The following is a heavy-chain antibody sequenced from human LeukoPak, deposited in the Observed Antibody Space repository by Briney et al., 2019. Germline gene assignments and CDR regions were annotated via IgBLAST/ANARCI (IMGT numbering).Heavy chain of an antibody. V-gene: IGHV1-69*13. D-gene: IGHD2-2*01. J-gene: IGHJ6*04. CDR2: IIPIFGTA. CDR1: GGTFRTYA. CDR3: AGRNDQTYYYYGMDV. Sequence: ASVQVSCKASGGTFRTYAISWVRQAPGQGLEWMGGIIPIFGTANYAQKFQGRVTITADESTSTAYMELSSLRSEDTAVYYCAGRNDQTYYYYGMDVWGKGTTVTVSS.